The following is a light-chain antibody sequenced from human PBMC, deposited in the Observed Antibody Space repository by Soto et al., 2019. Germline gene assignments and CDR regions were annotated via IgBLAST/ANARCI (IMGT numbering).Light chain of an antibody. CDR2: EVS. J-gene: IGLJ1*01. CDR1: NVDVGGYNY. Sequence: QSALTQPASVSGSPGQSITISCTGTNVDVGGYNYVSWYQHHPGKAPNLLIFEVSNRPSGVSNRFSGSKSGNTASLTISGLHAEDEADYYCASYTIRATYVFGSGTKVTVL. V-gene: IGLV2-14*01. CDR3: ASYTIRATYV.